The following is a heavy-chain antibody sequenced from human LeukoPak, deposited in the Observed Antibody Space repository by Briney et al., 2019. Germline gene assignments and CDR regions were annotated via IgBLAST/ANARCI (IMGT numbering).Heavy chain of an antibody. J-gene: IGHJ4*02. Sequence: GSLRLSCVVSGFTFNGNHMNWVRQAPGKELEWVSVIYSDGDTYYADSVKGRLTISRDNSKNTLYLQMKSLQPEDTAVYYCARDPRDGYGHFDYWGQGTLVTVSS. D-gene: IGHD5-24*01. V-gene: IGHV3-53*05. CDR3: ARDPRDGYGHFDY. CDR2: IYSDGDT. CDR1: GFTFNGNH.